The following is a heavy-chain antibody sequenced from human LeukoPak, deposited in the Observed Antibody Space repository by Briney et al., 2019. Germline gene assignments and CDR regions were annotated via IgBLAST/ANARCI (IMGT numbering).Heavy chain of an antibody. V-gene: IGHV1-18*01. CDR3: ARGRAAADAFDL. J-gene: IGHJ4*02. D-gene: IGHD6-13*01. CDR2: VNTYKGDT. CDR1: GYTFNTYS. Sequence: GASVKVSCKTSGYTFNTYSINWVRQAPGQGLVWLGWVNTYKGDTKYTQKFQGRVTLTTDPSTSTVCMELTNLRSDDTAMYYCARGRAAADAFDLWGQGTLVTVSS.